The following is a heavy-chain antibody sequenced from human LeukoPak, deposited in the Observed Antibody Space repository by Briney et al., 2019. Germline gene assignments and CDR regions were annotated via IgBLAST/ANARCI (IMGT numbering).Heavy chain of an antibody. CDR3: ARALSSGWYGYYFDY. Sequence: ASVKVSCKASGNTFTGYYMHWVRQAPGQGLEWMGRINPNSGGTNYAQKFQGRVTMTRDTSISTAYMELSRLRSDDTAVYYCARALSSGWYGYYFDYWGQGTLVTVSS. CDR1: GNTFTGYY. CDR2: INPNSGGT. D-gene: IGHD6-19*01. V-gene: IGHV1-2*06. J-gene: IGHJ4*02.